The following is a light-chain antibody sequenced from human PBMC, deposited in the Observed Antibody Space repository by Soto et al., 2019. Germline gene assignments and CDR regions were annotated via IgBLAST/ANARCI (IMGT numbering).Light chain of an antibody. CDR2: EVT. Sequence: ALTQPRSVSGSPGQSVTISCTGPTTDVDSSNYVSWYQHHSGKAPKLLIYEVTNRPSGISDRFSGSKSVNTASLTISGLQAEDESDYYCGSYSSTDTPFVFGTGTKVTVL. J-gene: IGLJ1*01. CDR1: TTDVDSSNY. V-gene: IGLV2-11*01. CDR3: GSYSSTDTPFV.